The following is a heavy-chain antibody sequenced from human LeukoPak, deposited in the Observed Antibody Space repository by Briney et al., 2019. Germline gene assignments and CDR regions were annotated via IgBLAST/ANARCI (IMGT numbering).Heavy chain of an antibody. CDR1: GYSFTSYW. J-gene: IGHJ2*01. D-gene: IGHD2-2*01. CDR3: TRLACSSTSCYVDWYFDI. V-gene: IGHV5-51*01. Sequence: GESLKISCKGSGYSFTSYWIGCVRQMPGKGLEWMGIINPVDSDTSYSPSFQGQVTISADKSISTAYLQWSSLKASDTAMYYCTRLACSSTSCYVDWYFDIWGRGTLVTVSS. CDR2: INPVDSDT.